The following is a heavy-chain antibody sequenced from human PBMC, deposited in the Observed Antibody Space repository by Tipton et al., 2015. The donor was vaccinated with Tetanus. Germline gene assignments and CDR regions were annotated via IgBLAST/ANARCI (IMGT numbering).Heavy chain of an antibody. J-gene: IGHJ4*02. CDR3: ARGYPRPLYCFDC. D-gene: IGHD3-16*02. CDR2: IIPILGIA. V-gene: IGHV1-69*09. CDR1: GGTFSSYA. Sequence: QLVQSGAEVKKPGSSVKVSCKASGGTFSSYAISWVRQAPGQGIEWMGRIIPILGIANYAQKFQGRVTVTADKSTSTAYMELSSLRSENPAVYYCARGYPRPLYCFDCWGRGTLVTVPS.